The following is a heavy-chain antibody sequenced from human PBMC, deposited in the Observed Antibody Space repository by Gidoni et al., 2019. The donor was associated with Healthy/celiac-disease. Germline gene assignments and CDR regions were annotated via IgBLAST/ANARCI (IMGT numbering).Heavy chain of an antibody. J-gene: IGHJ5*02. D-gene: IGHD6-19*01. Sequence: QVQLQESGPGLVKPSETLSLTCTVSGGSISSYYWSWIRQPPGKGLEWIGYIYYSGSTNYNPSLKSRVTISVDTSKNQFSLKLSSVTAADTAVYYCARQGYSSGWYSGWFDPWGQGTLVTVSS. CDR2: IYYSGST. V-gene: IGHV4-59*08. CDR1: GGSISSYY. CDR3: ARQGYSSGWYSGWFDP.